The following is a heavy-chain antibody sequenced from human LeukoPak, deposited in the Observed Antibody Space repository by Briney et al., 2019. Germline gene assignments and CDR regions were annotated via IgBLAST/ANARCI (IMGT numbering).Heavy chain of an antibody. CDR1: GFTFSSYW. CDR3: ARDGEVGVGRWFDP. Sequence: PGGSLRLSCAASGFTFSSYWMHWVRHAPGKGLVWVSRINSDGSSTSYADSVKGQFTISRDNAKNSLSLQMNSLRAEDTAVYYCARDGEVGVGRWFDPWGQGTLVAVSS. D-gene: IGHD1-26*01. V-gene: IGHV3-74*01. J-gene: IGHJ5*02. CDR2: INSDGSST.